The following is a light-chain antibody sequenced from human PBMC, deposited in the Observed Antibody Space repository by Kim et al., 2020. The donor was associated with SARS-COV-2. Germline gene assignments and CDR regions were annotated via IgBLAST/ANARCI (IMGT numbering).Light chain of an antibody. CDR3: QSYDSSNHVV. CDR2: EDN. J-gene: IGLJ2*01. V-gene: IGLV6-57*02. CDR1: RGSIASNY. Sequence: KTVTISCTSSRGSIASNYVQWYQQRPGSAPTTVIYEDNQRPSGVPDRFSGSIDSSSNSASLTISGLKTEDEADYYCQSYDSSNHVVFGGGTQLTVL.